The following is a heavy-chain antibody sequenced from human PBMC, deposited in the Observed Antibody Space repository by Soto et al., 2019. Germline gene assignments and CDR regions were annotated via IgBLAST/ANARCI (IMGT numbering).Heavy chain of an antibody. D-gene: IGHD6-6*01. CDR2: IYYSGST. CDR1: GGSISSSSYY. Sequence: PSETLSLTCTVSGGSISSSSYYWGWIRQPPGKGLEWIGSIYYSGSTYYNPSLKSRVTISVDTSKNQFSLKLSSVTAADTAVYYCASIAARPPLYYFDYWGQGILVTVSS. CDR3: ASIAARPPLYYFDY. V-gene: IGHV4-39*01. J-gene: IGHJ4*02.